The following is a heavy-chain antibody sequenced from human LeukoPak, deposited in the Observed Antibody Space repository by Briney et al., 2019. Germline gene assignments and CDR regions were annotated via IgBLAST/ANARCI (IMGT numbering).Heavy chain of an antibody. CDR3: AKDPYYYDSSGYYYGGGSFDY. CDR1: GFTFSSYG. D-gene: IGHD3-22*01. CDR2: ISYDGSNK. J-gene: IGHJ4*02. Sequence: GGSLRLSCAASGFTFSSYGMHWVRQAPGKGLEWVAVISYDGSNKYYADSVKGRFTISRDNSKNTLYLQMNSLRAEDTAVYYCAKDPYYYDSSGYYYGGGSFDYWGQGTLVTVSS. V-gene: IGHV3-30*18.